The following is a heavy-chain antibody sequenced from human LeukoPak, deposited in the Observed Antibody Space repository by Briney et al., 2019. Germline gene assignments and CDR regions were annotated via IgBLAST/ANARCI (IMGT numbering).Heavy chain of an antibody. CDR3: ARDPHDFWSGYFDY. Sequence: LTGGSLRLSCAASGFTFSSYGMHWVRQAPGKGLEWVAVIWYDGSNKYYADSVKGRFTISRDNSKNTLYLQMNSLRAEDTAVYYCARDPHDFWSGYFDYWGQGTLVTVSS. CDR1: GFTFSSYG. V-gene: IGHV3-33*01. D-gene: IGHD3-3*01. CDR2: IWYDGSNK. J-gene: IGHJ4*02.